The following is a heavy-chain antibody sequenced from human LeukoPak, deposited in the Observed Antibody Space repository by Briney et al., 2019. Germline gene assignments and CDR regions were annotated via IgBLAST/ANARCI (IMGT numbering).Heavy chain of an antibody. D-gene: IGHD6-13*01. CDR3: ARVGPGIAAAFGY. CDR2: INPNSGGT. Sequence: ASVKVSCKASGYTFTGYYMHWVRQAPGQGLEWMGWINPNSGGTNYAQKFQGRVTMTRDTSTSTAYMELSRLRSNDTAVYYCARVGPGIAAAFGYWGQGTLVTVSS. CDR1: GYTFTGYY. J-gene: IGHJ4*02. V-gene: IGHV1-2*02.